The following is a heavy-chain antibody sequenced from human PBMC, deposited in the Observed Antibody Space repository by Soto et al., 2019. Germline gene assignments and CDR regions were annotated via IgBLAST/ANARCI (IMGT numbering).Heavy chain of an antibody. CDR3: AKSRYVDGSGTVYDF. CDR1: GGRFRDHG. CDR2: IGGRGASA. J-gene: IGHJ5*01. D-gene: IGHD6-19*01. Sequence: GGLKRHCRGDAGGRFRDHGRRRVSKDPGKGLEWLSGIGGRGASAYYADSVEGRLAISRDNSENTVFPQQHSLSADDTAVFFCAKSRYVDGSGTVYDFWVQGTMVTVSP. V-gene: IGHV3-23*01.